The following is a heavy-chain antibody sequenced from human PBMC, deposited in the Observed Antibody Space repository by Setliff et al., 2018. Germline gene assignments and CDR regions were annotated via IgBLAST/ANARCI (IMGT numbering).Heavy chain of an antibody. V-gene: IGHV3-11*06. CDR1: GFIFSDYY. Sequence: LRLSCAASGFIFSDYYMTWVRQAPGKGLELLAYISGSGGDIKYADSVKGRFTISRDEAKNSLYLQMNSLRTEDTAVYYCARSAVAVPGQFYFDNWGQGTQVTVSS. CDR3: ARSAVAVPGQFYFDN. D-gene: IGHD6-19*01. J-gene: IGHJ4*02. CDR2: ISGSGGDI.